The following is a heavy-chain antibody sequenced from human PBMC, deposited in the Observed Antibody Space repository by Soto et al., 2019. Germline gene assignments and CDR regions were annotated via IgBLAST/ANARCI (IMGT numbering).Heavy chain of an antibody. V-gene: IGHV4-4*08. CDR3: ARERRGYYDSSGYSSPYYFDY. D-gene: IGHD3-22*01. J-gene: IGHJ4*02. Sequence: SETLSLTCTVSGGSISNYYCNWIRQSPGKGLEWIGYIYSSGSTHYNPSLQNRVTISIDTSKNQVSLKVSSVTAADTAVYYCARERRGYYDSSGYSSPYYFDYWGQGTLVTVSS. CDR2: IYSSGST. CDR1: GGSISNYY.